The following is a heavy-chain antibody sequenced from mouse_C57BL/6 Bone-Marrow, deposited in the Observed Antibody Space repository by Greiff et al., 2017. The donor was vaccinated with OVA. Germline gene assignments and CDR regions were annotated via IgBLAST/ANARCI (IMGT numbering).Heavy chain of an antibody. CDR3: ARSGRYYGTLCDY. D-gene: IGHD1-1*01. Sequence: VQLQQSGAELVKPGASVKLSCKASGYTFTSYWMHWVKQRPGQGLEWIGMIHPNSGSTNYNEKFKSKATLTVDKSSSTAYMQLSSLTSEDSAVYYCARSGRYYGTLCDYWGQGTTLTVSS. CDR1: GYTFTSYW. J-gene: IGHJ2*01. V-gene: IGHV1-64*01. CDR2: IHPNSGST.